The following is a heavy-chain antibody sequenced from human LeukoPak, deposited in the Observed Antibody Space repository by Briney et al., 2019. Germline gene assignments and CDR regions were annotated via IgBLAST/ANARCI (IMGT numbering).Heavy chain of an antibody. V-gene: IGHV1-69*13. D-gene: IGHD3-22*01. CDR2: IIPIFGTA. Sequence: SVKVSCKASGGTFSSYAISWVRQAPGQGLEWMGGIIPIFGTANYAQKFQGRVTITADESTSTAYMELRSLRSDDTAVYYCARAVPGAGYYDSSGYYYQNDYYYYYMDVWGKGTTVTISS. CDR3: ARAVPGAGYYDSSGYYYQNDYYYYYMDV. CDR1: GGTFSSYA. J-gene: IGHJ6*03.